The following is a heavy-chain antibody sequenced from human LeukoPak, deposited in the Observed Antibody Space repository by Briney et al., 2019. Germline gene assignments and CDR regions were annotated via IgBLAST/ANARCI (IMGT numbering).Heavy chain of an antibody. J-gene: IGHJ4*02. Sequence: PGGSLRLSCAASGFTFSSYVMSWVRQAPGKGLEWVSAISGSGGSTYYADSVKGRFTISRDNSKNTLYLQMNSLRAEDTAVYYCAIEGDSLGYFDYWGQGTLVTVSS. CDR1: GFTFSSYV. D-gene: IGHD2-21*02. V-gene: IGHV3-23*01. CDR3: AIEGDSLGYFDY. CDR2: ISGSGGST.